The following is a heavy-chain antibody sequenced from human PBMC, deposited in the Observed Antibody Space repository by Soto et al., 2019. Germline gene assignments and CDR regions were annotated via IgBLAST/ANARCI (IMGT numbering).Heavy chain of an antibody. D-gene: IGHD6-13*01. CDR2: IWYDGSNK. J-gene: IGHJ6*02. Sequence: PGGSLRLSCAASGFTFSSYGMHWVRQAPGKGLEWVAVIWYDGSNKYYADSVKGRFTISRDNSKNTLYLQMNSLRAEDTAVYYCASVISRGGKKLVYYGMDVWGQGTTVTVSS. V-gene: IGHV3-33*01. CDR3: ASVISRGGKKLVYYGMDV. CDR1: GFTFSSYG.